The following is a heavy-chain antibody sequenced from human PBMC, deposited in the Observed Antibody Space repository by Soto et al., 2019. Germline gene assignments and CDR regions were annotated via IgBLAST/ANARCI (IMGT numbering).Heavy chain of an antibody. CDR3: ARGHWIDAYGAGAYFDY. CDR2: IWYDGSNK. CDR1: GFTFSSYG. Sequence: GGSLRLSCAASGFTFSSYGMHWVRQAPGKGLEWVAVIWYDGSNKYYADSVKGRFTISRDNSKNTLYLQMNSLRAEDTAVYYCARGHWIDAYGAGAYFDYWGQGTQVTVSS. D-gene: IGHD1-1*01. J-gene: IGHJ4*02. V-gene: IGHV3-33*01.